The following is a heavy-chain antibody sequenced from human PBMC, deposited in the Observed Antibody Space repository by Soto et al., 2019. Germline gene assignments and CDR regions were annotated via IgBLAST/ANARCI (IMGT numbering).Heavy chain of an antibody. Sequence: QVQLQQWGAGLLKPSETLSLTCAVYGGSFSGYYWSWIRQPPGKGLEWIGEINHSGSTNYNPSLKSRVTISVDTSKNQFSLKLSSVTAADTAVYYCARRGEWLRFDNPFYYYYYGMDVWGQGTTVTVSS. J-gene: IGHJ6*02. D-gene: IGHD5-12*01. CDR3: ARRGEWLRFDNPFYYYYYGMDV. CDR1: GGSFSGYY. V-gene: IGHV4-34*01. CDR2: INHSGST.